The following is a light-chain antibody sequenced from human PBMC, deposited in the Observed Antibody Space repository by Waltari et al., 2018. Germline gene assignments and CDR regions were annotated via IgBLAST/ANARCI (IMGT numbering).Light chain of an antibody. CDR3: QQHNSYPRT. J-gene: IGKJ1*01. CDR2: AAS. Sequence: DIQMTQSPSSMSASLGDRITITCQASQGVSNWLAWYQQKPGKAPKLLISAASSLQSGVPARFSGSGSGTKFTLTISSLQPEDFATYYCQQHNSYPRTFGQGTMVEIK. V-gene: IGKV1-12*01. CDR1: QGVSNW.